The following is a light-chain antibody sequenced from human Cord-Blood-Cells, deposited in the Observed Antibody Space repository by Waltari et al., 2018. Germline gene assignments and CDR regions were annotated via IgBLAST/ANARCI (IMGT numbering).Light chain of an antibody. CDR2: GAP. CDR1: QSVSSN. Sequence: EIVMTQSPATLPVSPGEGATLSCRASQSVSSNLAWYQQKPGQAPRLLIYGAPTRATVIPARFSGSGSGTEFTLTISSLQSEDFAVYYCQQYNNWPPLTFGGGTKVEIK. CDR3: QQYNNWPPLT. J-gene: IGKJ4*01. V-gene: IGKV3-15*01.